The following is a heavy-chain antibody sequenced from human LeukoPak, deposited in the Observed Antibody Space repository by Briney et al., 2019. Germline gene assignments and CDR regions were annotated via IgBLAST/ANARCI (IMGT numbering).Heavy chain of an antibody. J-gene: IGHJ4*02. CDR2: ISYDGSNK. Sequence: GGSLRLPCAASGFTFSSYAMHWVRQAPGKGLEWVAVISYDGSNKYYADSVKGRFTISRDNSKNTLYLQMNSLRAEDTAVYYCAMTSYGGIAYFDYWGQGTLVTVSS. CDR1: GFTFSSYA. V-gene: IGHV3-30*04. D-gene: IGHD4-23*01. CDR3: AMTSYGGIAYFDY.